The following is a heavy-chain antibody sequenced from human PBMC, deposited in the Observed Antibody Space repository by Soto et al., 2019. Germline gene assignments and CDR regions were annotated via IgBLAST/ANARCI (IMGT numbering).Heavy chain of an antibody. D-gene: IGHD2-21*01. Sequence: QVQLVQSGAEVKKPGSSLKVSCKTSGVTFSTSGISWVRQGPGQGLEWMGGIIPLFGTPKYARKFQGRVSITADDSGTSTYLELSGLSSDDTAIYYCARVSPSTCGGGNCYRLDSYFDSWGQGSQVVVSS. V-gene: IGHV1-69*01. CDR3: ARVSPSTCGGGNCYRLDSYFDS. J-gene: IGHJ4*03. CDR2: IIPLFGTP. CDR1: GVTFSTSG.